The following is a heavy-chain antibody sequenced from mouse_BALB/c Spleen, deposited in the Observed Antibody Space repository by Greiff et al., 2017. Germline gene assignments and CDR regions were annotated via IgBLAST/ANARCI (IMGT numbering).Heavy chain of an antibody. CDR2: IYPSDSYT. Sequence: QVQLQQSGAELVRPGASVKLSCKASGYTFTSYWINWVKQRPGQGLEWIGNIYPSDSYTNYNQKFKDKATLTVDKSSSTAYMQLSSPTSEDSAVYYCTRDSSGPWFAYWGQGTLVTVSA. J-gene: IGHJ3*01. V-gene: IGHV1-69*02. D-gene: IGHD3-2*01. CDR3: TRDSSGPWFAY. CDR1: GYTFTSYW.